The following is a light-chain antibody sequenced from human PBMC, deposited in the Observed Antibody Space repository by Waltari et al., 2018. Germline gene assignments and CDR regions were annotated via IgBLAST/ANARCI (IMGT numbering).Light chain of an antibody. J-gene: IGLJ3*02. CDR2: ENN. V-gene: IGLV6-57*02. CDR3: QSYDNNSALL. CDR1: NGSMAVNY. Sequence: NFMLTPPYSVSDSPGKTVTICCTGSNGSMAVNYSYGYQQRPGTPPTTVIYENNQRPVVCPDRYSRPIDSSSHSVSLTSSVLKPDDAADYYCQSYDNNSALLCGGVTKLTVL.